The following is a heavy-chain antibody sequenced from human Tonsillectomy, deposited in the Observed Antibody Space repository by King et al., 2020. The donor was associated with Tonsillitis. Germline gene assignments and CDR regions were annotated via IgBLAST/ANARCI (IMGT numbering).Heavy chain of an antibody. CDR1: GYTFTGYY. CDR3: ARDLDSDWGPTYYYYYGMDV. V-gene: IGHV1-2*02. D-gene: IGHD2-21*01. Sequence: GQLVQSGAEVKKPGASVKVSCKTSGYTFTGYYLHWVRQAPGQGLEWMGWINPNSGDTNYAQKFQGRVTMTRDTSISTAYMELSRLRSDDTAVYYCARDLDSDWGPTYYYYYGMDVWGQGTTVTVSS. CDR2: INPNSGDT. J-gene: IGHJ6*02.